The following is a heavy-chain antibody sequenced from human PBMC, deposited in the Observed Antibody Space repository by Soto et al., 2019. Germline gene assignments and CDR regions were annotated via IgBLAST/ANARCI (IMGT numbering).Heavy chain of an antibody. CDR2: TYYRSKWYN. CDR1: GDSVSSNSAA. Sequence: PSQTLSLTCAISGDSVSSNSAAWNWIRQSPSRGLEWLGRTYYRSKWYNDYAVSVKSRITINPDTSKNQFSLQLNSVTPEDTAVYYCARDLRMGIAVAGAYYYYGMDVCGQGTTVTVSS. D-gene: IGHD6-19*01. V-gene: IGHV6-1*01. CDR3: ARDLRMGIAVAGAYYYYGMDV. J-gene: IGHJ6*02.